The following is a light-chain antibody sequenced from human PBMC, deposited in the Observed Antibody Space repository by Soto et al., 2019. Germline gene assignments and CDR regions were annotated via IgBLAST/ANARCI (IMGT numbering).Light chain of an antibody. J-gene: IGKJ1*01. CDR3: QKYNSAPWT. CDR2: AAF. V-gene: IGKV1-27*01. Sequence: DILMTQSPSSLSASVGDRVTITCRASQDISNFLAWYQQKPGKVPELLIYAAFTLEAGVPSRFSGSGSGTDFTLTISSLQPEDVATYYCQKYNSAPWTFGEGTKVEIK. CDR1: QDISNF.